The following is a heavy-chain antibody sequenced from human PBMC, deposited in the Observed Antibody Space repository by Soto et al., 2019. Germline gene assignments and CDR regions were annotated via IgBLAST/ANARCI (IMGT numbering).Heavy chain of an antibody. Sequence: VASVKVSCKASGGTFSSYAISWVRQAPGQGLEWMGGIIPIFGTANYAQKFQGRVTITADESTSTAYMELSSLRSEDTAVYYCASASKQHVPGYYGMDDWGQGTTVTVSS. J-gene: IGHJ6*02. CDR3: ASASKQHVPGYYGMDD. D-gene: IGHD6-6*01. V-gene: IGHV1-69*13. CDR2: IIPIFGTA. CDR1: GGTFSSYA.